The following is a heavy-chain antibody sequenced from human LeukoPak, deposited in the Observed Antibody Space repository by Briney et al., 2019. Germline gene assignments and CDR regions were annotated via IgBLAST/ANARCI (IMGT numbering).Heavy chain of an antibody. CDR2: ISGSGGST. CDR3: ARDQDWAFDY. D-gene: IGHD3/OR15-3a*01. CDR1: GFTFSSYA. V-gene: IGHV3-23*01. J-gene: IGHJ4*02. Sequence: GGSLRLSCAASGFTFSSYAMSWVRQAPGKGLEWVSAISGSGGSTYYADSVKGRFIISRDNAKKSLYLQMNNLRAEDTAVYYCARDQDWAFDYWGQGILVTVSS.